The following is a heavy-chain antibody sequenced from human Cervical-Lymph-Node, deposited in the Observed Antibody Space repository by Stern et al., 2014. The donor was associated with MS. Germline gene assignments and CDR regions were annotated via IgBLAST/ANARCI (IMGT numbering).Heavy chain of an antibody. CDR3: ARDRGLTHYFYGMDV. Sequence: VQLVESGGGVVQPGKSLRLSCAASGFTFSDYGMHWVRQAPGKGLEWVALATYDGSDQYYAESVNGRFTVSRDDSKNTVLLQMNGLRPEDTAVYFCARDRGLTHYFYGMDVWGQGTTVPVSS. J-gene: IGHJ6*02. V-gene: IGHV3-30*03. CDR1: GFTFSDYG. CDR2: ATYDGSDQ. D-gene: IGHD3-10*01.